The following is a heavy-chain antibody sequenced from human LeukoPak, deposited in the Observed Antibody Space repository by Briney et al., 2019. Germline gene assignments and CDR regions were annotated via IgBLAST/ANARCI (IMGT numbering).Heavy chain of an antibody. CDR3: ARAGSGSAIDY. CDR1: GESFSGYY. Sequence: SETLSLTCAVYGESFSGYYWSWIRQPPGKGLEWIGEINHSGSTNYNPSLKSRVTISVDTSKNQFSLKLSSVTAADTAVYYCARAGSGSAIDYWGQGTLVTVSS. J-gene: IGHJ4*02. CDR2: INHSGST. V-gene: IGHV4-34*01. D-gene: IGHD3-10*01.